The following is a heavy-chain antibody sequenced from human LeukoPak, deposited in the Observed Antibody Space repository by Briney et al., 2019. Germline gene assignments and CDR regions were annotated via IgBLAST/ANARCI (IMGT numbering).Heavy chain of an antibody. CDR3: ARGHVVFYDFWSGYYTVWFDP. V-gene: IGHV4-34*01. Sequence: SETLSLTCAVYGGSFSGYYWSWIRQPPGKELEWIGEINHSGSTNYNPSLKSRVTISVDTSKNQFSLKLSSVTAADTAVYYCARGHVVFYDFWSGYYTVWFDPWGQGTLVTVSS. J-gene: IGHJ5*02. CDR1: GGSFSGYY. D-gene: IGHD3-3*01. CDR2: INHSGST.